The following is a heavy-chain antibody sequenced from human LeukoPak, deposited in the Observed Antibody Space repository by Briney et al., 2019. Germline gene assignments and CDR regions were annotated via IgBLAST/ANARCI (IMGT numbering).Heavy chain of an antibody. CDR1: GYTFTSYG. Sequence: GASVKVSCKASGYTFTSYGISWVRQAPGQGLEWMGWINAYNGNTNYAQKLQGRVTMTTDTSTSTAYMELRSLRSDDTAVYYCARDRAWGSGWPDAFDIWGQGTMVTVSS. J-gene: IGHJ3*02. CDR3: ARDRAWGSGWPDAFDI. V-gene: IGHV1-18*01. CDR2: INAYNGNT. D-gene: IGHD6-19*01.